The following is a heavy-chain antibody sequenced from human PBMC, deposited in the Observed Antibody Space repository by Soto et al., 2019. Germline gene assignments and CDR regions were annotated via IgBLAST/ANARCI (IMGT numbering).Heavy chain of an antibody. D-gene: IGHD6-19*01. J-gene: IGHJ1*01. CDR1: GGTFSSYA. CDR3: ARVRRDSSGGGYIQL. CDR2: IIPFFGTA. Sequence: SVKVSCKASGGTFSSYAVSWVRQAPGQGLAWMGGIIPFFGTANYAQKFQGRVTITADESTSTAYMELSSLRSEDTAVYYCARVRRDSSGGGYIQLWGQGILVT. V-gene: IGHV1-69*13.